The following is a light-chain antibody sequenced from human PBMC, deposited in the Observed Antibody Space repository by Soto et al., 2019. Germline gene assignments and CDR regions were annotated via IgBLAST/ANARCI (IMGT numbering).Light chain of an antibody. Sequence: QSALTQPASVSGSPGQSIAISCTGTSSDVGGYNYVSWYQQFPGKAPKLLISEVSNRPSGVSHRFSGSKSGNTASLTISGLQAEDEADYYCSSYRTGGPFVFGTGTQLTVL. V-gene: IGLV2-14*01. J-gene: IGLJ1*01. CDR2: EVS. CDR1: SSDVGGYNY. CDR3: SSYRTGGPFV.